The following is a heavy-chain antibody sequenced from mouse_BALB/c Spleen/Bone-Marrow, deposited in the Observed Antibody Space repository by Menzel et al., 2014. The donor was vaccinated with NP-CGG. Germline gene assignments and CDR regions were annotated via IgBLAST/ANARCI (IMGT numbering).Heavy chain of an antibody. CDR1: GYTFTDYA. J-gene: IGHJ3*01. CDR2: ISTYSGNT. Sequence: QVQLQQSGPELVRPGVSVKISCKGSGYTFTDYAMHWVKQSHAKSLEWIGVISTYSGNTNYNQKFKGKATMTVDESSSTAYMELARLTSEDSAIYYCARGNRYDGAWFAYWGQGTLVTVSA. D-gene: IGHD2-14*01. V-gene: IGHV1-67*01. CDR3: ARGNRYDGAWFAY.